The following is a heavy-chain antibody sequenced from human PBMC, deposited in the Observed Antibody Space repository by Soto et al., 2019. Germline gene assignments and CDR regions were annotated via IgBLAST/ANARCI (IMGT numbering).Heavy chain of an antibody. CDR2: ITTKAERGTT. D-gene: IGHD1-26*01. J-gene: IGHJ4*02. CDR1: GFTFNNAR. V-gene: IGHV3-15*01. Sequence: PGESLKISCAASGFTFNNARMSWVRQAPGKGLDWVGRITTKAERGTTDYAASVKGRFTLSRDDSRNTLFLQMNSLKTEDTAVYYCTTNGAASVGTLSYWGQGTLVTVYS. CDR3: TTNGAASVGTLSY.